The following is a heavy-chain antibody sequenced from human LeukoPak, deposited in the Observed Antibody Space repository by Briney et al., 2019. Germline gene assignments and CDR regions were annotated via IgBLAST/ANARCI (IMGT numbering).Heavy chain of an antibody. CDR2: ISYSGST. Sequence: SETLSLTCTASGDSISSSSYYWGWIRQPPGKGLEWIGSISYSGSTYYNPSLKSRVTISVDTSKNQFSLKLSSVTAADTAVYYCARSVDSLLNFDYWGQGTLVTVSS. J-gene: IGHJ4*02. D-gene: IGHD3-22*01. V-gene: IGHV4-39*01. CDR3: ARSVDSLLNFDY. CDR1: GDSISSSSYY.